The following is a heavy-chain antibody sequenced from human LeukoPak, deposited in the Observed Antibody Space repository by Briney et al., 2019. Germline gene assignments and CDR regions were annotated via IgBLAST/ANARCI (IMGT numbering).Heavy chain of an antibody. CDR3: AGYYYGSGSPIKDY. Sequence: SETLSLTCAVYGGSFSDYYWSWIRQPPGKGLEWIGEINHSGSTNYNPSLKSRVTISVDTSKNQFSLKLSSVTAADTAVYYCAGYYYGSGSPIKDYWGQGTLVTVSS. CDR1: GGSFSDYY. D-gene: IGHD3-10*01. CDR2: INHSGST. J-gene: IGHJ4*02. V-gene: IGHV4-34*01.